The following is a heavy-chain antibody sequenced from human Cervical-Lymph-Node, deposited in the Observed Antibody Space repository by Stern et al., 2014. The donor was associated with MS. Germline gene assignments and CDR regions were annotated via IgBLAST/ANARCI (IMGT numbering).Heavy chain of an antibody. CDR1: EGTFRRDA. D-gene: IGHD4-17*01. Sequence: LQLVQSGAAVKKAGSSVKVSCKASEGTFRRDAVRWVRQAPGQGLEWMGEIIPMFGPATYAQKFPGRATPTADPSTNTAYMEVSSLRSDDTAIYYCARLPQLVDHRDYWWGQGSLVTVSS. J-gene: IGHJ4*02. CDR3: ARLPQLVDHRDYW. CDR2: IIPMFGPA. V-gene: IGHV1-69*01.